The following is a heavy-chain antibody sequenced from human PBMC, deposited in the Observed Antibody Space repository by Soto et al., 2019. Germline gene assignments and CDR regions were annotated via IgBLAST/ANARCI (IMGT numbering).Heavy chain of an antibody. Sequence: PGESLKISCKGSGYSFTSYWIGWVRQMPGKGLEWMGIIYPGDSDTRYSPSFQGQVTISADKSIRAAYLQWSSLKASDTAMYYCARDTYYYGSGSDDAFDIWGQGTMVTVSS. CDR3: ARDTYYYGSGSDDAFDI. V-gene: IGHV5-51*01. CDR2: IYPGDSDT. CDR1: GYSFTSYW. J-gene: IGHJ3*02. D-gene: IGHD3-10*01.